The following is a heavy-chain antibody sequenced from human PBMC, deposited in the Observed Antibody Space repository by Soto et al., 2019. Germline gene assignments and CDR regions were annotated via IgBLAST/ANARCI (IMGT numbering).Heavy chain of an antibody. D-gene: IGHD4-17*01. CDR1: GFTFSGYA. CDR3: AKDGAPYGEYHYFDY. Sequence: GGSLRLSCAASGFTFSGYAMSWARQAPGKGLQWVSTISGSGGRTYYAESVKGRFTISRDNSKNTLYLQMNSLRAEDTAVYYCAKDGAPYGEYHYFDYWGQGTLVTVSS. CDR2: ISGSGGRT. V-gene: IGHV3-23*01. J-gene: IGHJ4*02.